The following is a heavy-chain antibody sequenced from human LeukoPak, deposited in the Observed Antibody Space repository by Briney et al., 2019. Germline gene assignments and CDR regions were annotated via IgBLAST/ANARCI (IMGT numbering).Heavy chain of an antibody. D-gene: IGHD4-23*01. CDR1: GGSISSYY. CDR3: ASGYGGNSVFFDY. CDR2: IYYSGST. V-gene: IGHV4-59*01. J-gene: IGHJ4*02. Sequence: PSETLSLTCTVSGGSISSYYWSWIRQPPGKGLEWIGYIYYSGSTNYNPSLKSRVTISVDTSKNQFSLKLSSVTAADTAVYYCASGYGGNSVFFDYWGQGTLVTVSS.